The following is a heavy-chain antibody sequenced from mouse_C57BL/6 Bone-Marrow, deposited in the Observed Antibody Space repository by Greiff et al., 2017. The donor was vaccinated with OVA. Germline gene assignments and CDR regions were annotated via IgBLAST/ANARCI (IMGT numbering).Heavy chain of an antibody. V-gene: IGHV14-4*01. CDR3: SYSNFGYWYFDV. J-gene: IGHJ1*03. CDR1: GYNIKDDY. Sequence: VQLQQSGAELVRPGASVKLSCTASGYNIKDDYMHWVKQRPEQGLEWIGWIDPEDGDTEYAWKFQGKATITADTSSNTAYLQLSSLTSEDPAVYYCSYSNFGYWYFDVWGTVATVTVAS. D-gene: IGHD2-5*01. CDR2: IDPEDGDT.